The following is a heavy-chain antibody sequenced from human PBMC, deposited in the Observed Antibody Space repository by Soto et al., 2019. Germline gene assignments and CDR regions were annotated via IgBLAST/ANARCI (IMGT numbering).Heavy chain of an antibody. CDR2: ISGSGGST. V-gene: IGHV3-23*01. CDR3: AKKYYDFWSGYYAFDI. J-gene: IGHJ3*02. D-gene: IGHD3-3*01. Sequence: GGSLILSCAASGFTFSSYAMSWVRQAPGKGLEWVSAISGSGGSTYYADSVKGRFTISRDNSKNTLYLQMNSLRAEDTAVYYCAKKYYDFWSGYYAFDIWGQGTMVTVSS. CDR1: GFTFSSYA.